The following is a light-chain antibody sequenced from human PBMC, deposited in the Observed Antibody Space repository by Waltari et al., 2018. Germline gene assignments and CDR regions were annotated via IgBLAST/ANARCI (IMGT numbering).Light chain of an antibody. Sequence: MLLTQLPCTLSLSPALSATLSYRASQSVSSSYLAWYQQKPGQAPRLLIYGASSRATGIPDRFSGSGSGTDFTLTISRLEPEDFAVYYCQQYGSSPWTFGQGTKVEIK. V-gene: IGKV3-20*01. CDR1: QSVSSSY. J-gene: IGKJ1*01. CDR2: GAS. CDR3: QQYGSSPWT.